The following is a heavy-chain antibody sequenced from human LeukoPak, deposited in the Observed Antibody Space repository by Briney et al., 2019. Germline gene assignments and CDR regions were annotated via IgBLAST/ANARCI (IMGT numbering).Heavy chain of an antibody. V-gene: IGHV3-30*03. J-gene: IGHJ6*02. CDR2: ISYDGSNK. Sequence: PGGSLRLSCAASGFTFSSYSMNWVRQAPGKGLEWVAVISYDGSNKYYADSVRGRFTISRDNSKNTLYLQMNSLRAEDTAVYYCARDAGSRGMDVWGQGTTVTVSS. CDR1: GFTFSSYS. CDR3: ARDAGSRGMDV.